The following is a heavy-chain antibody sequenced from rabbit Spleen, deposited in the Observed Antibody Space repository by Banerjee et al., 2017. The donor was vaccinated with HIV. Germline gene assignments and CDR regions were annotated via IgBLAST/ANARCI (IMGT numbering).Heavy chain of an antibody. Sequence: QQQLEESGGGLVKPGGTLTLTCTASKIDFSSYYYMCWVRQAPGKGLEWIACIDTGRSGFTYFASWAKGRFTISKTSSTTVTLQMTSLTAADTATYFCARDTGSSFSSYGMDLWGQGTLVTVS. J-gene: IGHJ6*01. V-gene: IGHV1S45*01. CDR2: IDTGRSGFT. CDR1: KIDFSSYYY. D-gene: IGHD8-1*01. CDR3: ARDTGSSFSSYGMDL.